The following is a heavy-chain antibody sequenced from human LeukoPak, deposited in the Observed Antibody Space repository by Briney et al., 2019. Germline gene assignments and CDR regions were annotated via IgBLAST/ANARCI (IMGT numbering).Heavy chain of an antibody. CDR2: ISSDGNTK. Sequence: GGSLRLSCAASGFTFSSYAMQWVRQAPGKGLEWAAVISSDGNTKYYADSVKGRFTISRDNSNNTLYLQMNSLRADDTAIYYCARRRIVGSTDDAFDIWGQGTMVTLSS. CDR1: GFTFSSYA. J-gene: IGHJ3*02. V-gene: IGHV3-30-3*01. D-gene: IGHD1-26*01. CDR3: ARRRIVGSTDDAFDI.